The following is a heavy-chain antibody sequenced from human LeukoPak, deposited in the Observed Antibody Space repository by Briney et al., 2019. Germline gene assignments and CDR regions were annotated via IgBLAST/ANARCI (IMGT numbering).Heavy chain of an antibody. V-gene: IGHV4-4*02. CDR3: ARASLWFGELGCGAFDI. CDR2: IYHSGST. Sequence: PSETLSLTCAVSGGSISSSNWWSWVRQPPGKGLEWIGEIYHSGSTNYNPSLKSRVTISVDKSKNQFSLKLSSVTAADTAVYYCARASLWFGELGCGAFDIWGQGTMVTVSS. CDR1: GGSISSSNW. D-gene: IGHD3-10*01. J-gene: IGHJ3*02.